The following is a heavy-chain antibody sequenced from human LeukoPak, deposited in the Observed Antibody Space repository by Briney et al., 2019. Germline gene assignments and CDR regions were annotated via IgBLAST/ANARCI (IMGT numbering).Heavy chain of an antibody. V-gene: IGHV3-23*01. Sequence: GGSLRLSCAASGVTFSSYGFTFSSYGLNWVRQAPGKGLEWVSGISGVGGSRYYADSVKGRFTISRDNSRNTLYLQMNSLRAEDTAVYYCARGGLDESFQYWGQGTLVSVST. CDR1: GVTFSSYGFTFSSYG. D-gene: IGHD6-25*01. CDR2: ISGVGGSR. CDR3: ARGGLDESFQY. J-gene: IGHJ1*01.